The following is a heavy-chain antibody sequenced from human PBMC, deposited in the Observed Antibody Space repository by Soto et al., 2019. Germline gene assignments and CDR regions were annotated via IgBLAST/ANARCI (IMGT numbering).Heavy chain of an antibody. J-gene: IGHJ4*02. V-gene: IGHV3-23*01. D-gene: IGHD3-22*01. CDR1: GFPFSNYA. CDR3: AKIESRFFYDSTGYYPFDY. CDR2: LSGSGVST. Sequence: GGSLRLSCVASGFPFSNYAMTWVRQAPGKGLEWVSALSGSGVSTYYADSVMGRFTISRDNSKNTVYLQMNSLRAEDTAVYYCAKIESRFFYDSTGYYPFDYWGQGTLDTVSS.